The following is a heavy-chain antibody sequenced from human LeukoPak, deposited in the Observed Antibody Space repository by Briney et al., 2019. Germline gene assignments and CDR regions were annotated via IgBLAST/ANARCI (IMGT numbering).Heavy chain of an antibody. CDR2: ISSRSRHI. CDR3: ARGIVVVPAAN. CDR1: GFTFSSYS. Sequence: GGSLRLSCAASGFTFSSYSMNWVRQAPGSGLEWVSSISSRSRHIYYADSLKGRFTISRDNAKNSLYLQMNSLRAEDTAVYYCARGIVVVPAANWGQGTLVTVSS. V-gene: IGHV3-21*01. D-gene: IGHD2-2*01. J-gene: IGHJ4*02.